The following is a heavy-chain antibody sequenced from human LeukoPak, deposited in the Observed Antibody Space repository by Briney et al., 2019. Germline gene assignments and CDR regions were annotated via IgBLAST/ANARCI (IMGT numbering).Heavy chain of an antibody. Sequence: SETLSLTCTVSGGSISSGGYYWSWIRQHPGKGLEWIGYIYYSGSTYYNPSLKSRVTISVDTSKNQFSLKLSSVTAADTAVYYCARVAARMVYYYYMDVWGKGTTVTVSS. V-gene: IGHV4-31*03. D-gene: IGHD6-6*01. CDR1: GGSISSGGYY. CDR2: IYYSGST. CDR3: ARVAARMVYYYYMDV. J-gene: IGHJ6*03.